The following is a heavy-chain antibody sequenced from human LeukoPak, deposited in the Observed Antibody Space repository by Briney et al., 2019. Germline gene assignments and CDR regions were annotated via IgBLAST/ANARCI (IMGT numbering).Heavy chain of an antibody. CDR2: ISSSSSYI. D-gene: IGHD2-21*02. Sequence: GGSLRLSCAASGFTFSSYSMNWVRQAPGKGLEWVSSISSSSSYIYYADSVKGRFTISRDNAENSLYLQMNSLRAEDTAVYYCARDLSQYCGGDCPYYFDYWGQGPLVTVSS. J-gene: IGHJ4*02. V-gene: IGHV3-21*01. CDR3: ARDLSQYCGGDCPYYFDY. CDR1: GFTFSSYS.